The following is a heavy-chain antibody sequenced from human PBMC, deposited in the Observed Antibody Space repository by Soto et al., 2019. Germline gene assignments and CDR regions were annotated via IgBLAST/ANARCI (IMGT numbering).Heavy chain of an antibody. V-gene: IGHV4-61*01. CDR2: IYYNGST. D-gene: IGHD6-6*01. CDR3: TYSSSSVASRYYYGMDV. CDR1: GGSVTSASGSYY. Sequence: SETLSLTCNVSGGSVTSASGSYYWTWIRQSPGKGLEWIGYIYYNGSTNYNPSLKSRVTMSLDTSKNQFPLRLSSVTAADTAVYYCTYSSSSVASRYYYGMDVWGRGTTVTVSS. J-gene: IGHJ6*02.